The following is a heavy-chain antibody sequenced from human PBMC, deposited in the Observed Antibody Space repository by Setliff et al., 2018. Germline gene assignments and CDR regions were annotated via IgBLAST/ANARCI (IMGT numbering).Heavy chain of an antibody. Sequence: SETLSLTCAVYGGSSSGYYWSWLRQPPGKGLEWIGEINHSGSTNYNPSLKSRVTISVDTSKNQFSLKLSSVTAADTAVYYCARGWGSGWSKEGAFDIWGQGTMVTVSS. CDR2: INHSGST. V-gene: IGHV4-34*01. CDR1: GGSSSGYY. D-gene: IGHD6-19*01. CDR3: ARGWGSGWSKEGAFDI. J-gene: IGHJ3*02.